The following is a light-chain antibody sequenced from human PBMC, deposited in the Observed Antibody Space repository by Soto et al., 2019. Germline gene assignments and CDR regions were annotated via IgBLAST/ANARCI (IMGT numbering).Light chain of an antibody. Sequence: EIVLTQSPGTLSLSPGERATLSCRASQRVSSSYLAWYQQKPGQAPRLLIYGASSRATGIPDRFSGSGSGTDFTLTISILEPEDFALYYCQQYGSSPPKTFGQGTKVEIK. V-gene: IGKV3-20*01. J-gene: IGKJ1*01. CDR3: QQYGSSPPKT. CDR2: GAS. CDR1: QRVSSSY.